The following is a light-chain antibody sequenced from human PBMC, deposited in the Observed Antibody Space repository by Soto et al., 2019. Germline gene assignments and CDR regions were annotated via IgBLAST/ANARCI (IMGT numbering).Light chain of an antibody. CDR3: CSYAGSSTLVV. CDR1: SSDVGGYNY. V-gene: IGLV2-23*02. CDR2: EVS. Sequence: QSALTQPASVSGSPGQSITISCTGTSSDVGGYNYVSWYQQHPGKAPKLMIYEVSKRPSGVSNRFSGSKSGNTASLTISGLQAEDEADYYCCSYAGSSTLVVFGGGTQLTVL. J-gene: IGLJ2*01.